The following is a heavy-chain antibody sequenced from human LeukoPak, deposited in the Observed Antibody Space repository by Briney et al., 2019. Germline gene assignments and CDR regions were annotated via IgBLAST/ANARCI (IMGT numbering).Heavy chain of an antibody. Sequence: SETLSLTCAVYGGSFSGYYWSWIRQPPGKGLEWIGEINHSGSTNYNPPLKSRVTISVDTSKNQFSLKLSSVTAADTAVYYCARGRRYSSGWALFDYWGQGTLVTVSS. CDR2: INHSGST. CDR3: ARGRRYSSGWALFDY. V-gene: IGHV4-34*01. D-gene: IGHD6-19*01. J-gene: IGHJ4*02. CDR1: GGSFSGYY.